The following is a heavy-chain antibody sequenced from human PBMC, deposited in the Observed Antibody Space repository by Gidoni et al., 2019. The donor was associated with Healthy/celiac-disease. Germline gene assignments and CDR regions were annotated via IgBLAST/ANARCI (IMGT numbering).Heavy chain of an antibody. D-gene: IGHD6-13*01. CDR3: ARVGTAAGFPFDY. CDR2: IYYSGST. CDR1: GGSISSYY. V-gene: IGHV4-59*01. J-gene: IGHJ4*02. Sequence: QVQLQESGPGLVKPSETLSLTCTVSGGSISSYYWSWIRQPPGKGLEWIGYIYYSGSTNYNPSLKSRVTISVDTSKNQFSLKLSSVTAADTAVYYCARVGTAAGFPFDYWGQGTLVTVSS.